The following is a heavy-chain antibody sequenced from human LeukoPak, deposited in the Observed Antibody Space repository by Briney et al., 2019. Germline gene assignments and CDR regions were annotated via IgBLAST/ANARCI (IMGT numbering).Heavy chain of an antibody. CDR3: TTDLDYFDY. J-gene: IGHJ4*02. CDR2: IRSKAYGGTT. CDR1: GFTFGDYA. Sequence: GGSLRLSCTASGFTFGDYAMSWVRQAPGKGLEWVGFIRSKAYGGTTEYAASVKGRFTISRDDSKSIAYLQMNSLKTEDTAVYYCTTDLDYFDYWGQGTLVTVSS. V-gene: IGHV3-49*04.